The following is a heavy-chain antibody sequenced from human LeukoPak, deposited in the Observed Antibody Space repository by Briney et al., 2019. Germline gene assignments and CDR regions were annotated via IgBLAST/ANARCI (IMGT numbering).Heavy chain of an antibody. V-gene: IGHV4-39*01. J-gene: IGHJ4*02. CDR3: ARLPLPRRYYYDSSYYFDY. D-gene: IGHD3-22*01. CDR1: GGSISSSSYY. Sequence: SETLSLTCTVPGGSISSSSYYWGWIRQPPGKGLEWIGSIYYSGSTYYNPSLKSRVTISVDTSKNRFSLKLSSVTAADAAVYYCARLPLPRRYYYDSSYYFDYWGQGTLVTVSS. CDR2: IYYSGST.